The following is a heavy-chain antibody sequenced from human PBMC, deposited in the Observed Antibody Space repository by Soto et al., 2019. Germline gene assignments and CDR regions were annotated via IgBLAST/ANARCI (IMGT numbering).Heavy chain of an antibody. Sequence: GGALRLSCATAGFTFCRYGMLWVREAPGKGLEWVALIWYDGSNEHYADSVKGRFTISRDNSKNTLYLQMNSLRVEDTAVYYCAIGQYSSGWYLIYWGQGT. V-gene: IGHV3-33*01. J-gene: IGHJ4*02. D-gene: IGHD6-19*01. CDR2: IWYDGSNE. CDR3: AIGQYSSGWYLIY. CDR1: GFTFCRYG.